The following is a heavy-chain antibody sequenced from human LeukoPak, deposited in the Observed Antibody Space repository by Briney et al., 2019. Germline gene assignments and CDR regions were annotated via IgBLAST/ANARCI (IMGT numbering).Heavy chain of an antibody. J-gene: IGHJ5*02. CDR1: GFSFSNSA. Sequence: SVKVSCKASGFSFSNSAMQWVRQARRQRLEWIGWIVVGSGNTNYAQKFQERVTITRDMSTSTAYMELSSLRSEDTAVYYCAADVIYKSAWGQGTLVTVSS. CDR3: AADVIYKSA. V-gene: IGHV1-58*02. D-gene: IGHD2/OR15-2a*01. CDR2: IVVGSGNT.